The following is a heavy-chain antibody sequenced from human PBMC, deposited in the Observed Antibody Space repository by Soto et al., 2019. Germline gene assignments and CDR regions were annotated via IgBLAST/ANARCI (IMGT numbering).Heavy chain of an antibody. D-gene: IGHD3-3*02. CDR3: ASPKIAFYNWFDP. CDR1: GGSISSGPYS. Sequence: SETLSLTCTVSGGSISSGPYSWGWIRQPPGKGLEWIGTFYYSGGTYYNPSLKSRVTISVDTSKNQFSLKLSSVTAADTAVYYCASPKIAFYNWFDPWGQGTLVTVSS. CDR2: FYYSGGT. V-gene: IGHV4-39*01. J-gene: IGHJ5*02.